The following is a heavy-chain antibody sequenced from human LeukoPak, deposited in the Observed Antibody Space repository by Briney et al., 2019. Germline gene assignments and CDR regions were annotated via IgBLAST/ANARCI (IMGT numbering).Heavy chain of an antibody. Sequence: SETLSLTCTVSGGSISSSRHFWGWIRQPPGKGLEWIGYIYYSGYTNYNPSLKSRVTISVDTSKNQFSLKLSSVTAADTAVYYCARTTMVRGTYYMDVWGKGTTVTISS. V-gene: IGHV4-61*05. CDR3: ARTTMVRGTYYMDV. CDR2: IYYSGYT. CDR1: GGSISSSRHF. J-gene: IGHJ6*03. D-gene: IGHD3-10*01.